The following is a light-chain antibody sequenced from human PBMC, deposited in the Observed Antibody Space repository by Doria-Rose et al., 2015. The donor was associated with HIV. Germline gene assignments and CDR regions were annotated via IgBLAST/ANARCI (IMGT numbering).Light chain of an antibody. Sequence: DIQMTQSPSSLSASVGDRITITCRASHSISTYLNWYRQKPGKAPELLIYAASSLHSGVPSRFSGSGSGTDFTLTLSSVEPDDFATYFCQQTYSNPRYTFAQGTNVEI. CDR1: HSISTY. CDR2: AAS. J-gene: IGKJ2*01. CDR3: QQTYSNPRYT. V-gene: IGKV1-39*01.